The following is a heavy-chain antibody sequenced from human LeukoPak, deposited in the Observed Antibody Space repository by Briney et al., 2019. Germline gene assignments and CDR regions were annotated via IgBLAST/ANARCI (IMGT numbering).Heavy chain of an antibody. Sequence: GGSLRLSCAASGFTFSSYAMSWVRQAPGKGLEWVANIKQDGSEKYYVDSVKGRFTISRDNAKNSLYLQMNSLRAEDTAVYYCARGWIAAAVTNFDYWGQGTLVTASS. V-gene: IGHV3-7*01. CDR1: GFTFSSYA. CDR3: ARGWIAAAVTNFDY. CDR2: IKQDGSEK. D-gene: IGHD6-13*01. J-gene: IGHJ4*02.